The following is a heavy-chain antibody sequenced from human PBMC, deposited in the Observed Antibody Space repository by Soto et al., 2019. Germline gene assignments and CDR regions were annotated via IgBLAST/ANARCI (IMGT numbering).Heavy chain of an antibody. D-gene: IGHD6-19*01. J-gene: IGHJ4*02. Sequence: QVQLQESGPGLVKPSGTLSLTCAVSGGSISSSNWWSWVRQPPGKGLEWIGEIYHSGSTNYNPSLKSPVTISVDKSKNQFSLKLSSVTAADTAVYYCARDRDSSGWYLLPFDYWGQGTLVTVSS. CDR3: ARDRDSSGWYLLPFDY. CDR2: IYHSGST. V-gene: IGHV4-4*02. CDR1: GGSISSSNW.